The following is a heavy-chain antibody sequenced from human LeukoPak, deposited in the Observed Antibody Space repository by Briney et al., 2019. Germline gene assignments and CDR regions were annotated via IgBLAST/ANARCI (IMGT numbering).Heavy chain of an antibody. CDR2: IKQDGSEK. CDR1: GFTFRNYW. J-gene: IGHJ4*02. V-gene: IGHV3-7*01. D-gene: IGHD3-22*01. CDR3: ARDGDTSGYSD. Sequence: GSLRLSCAASGFTFRNYWMGWVRQAPGKGLEWVANIKQDGSEKHYVDSVKGRFTISRDNAKDSLYLQMNGLRAEDTAVYYCARDGDTSGYSDWGQGTLVTVSS.